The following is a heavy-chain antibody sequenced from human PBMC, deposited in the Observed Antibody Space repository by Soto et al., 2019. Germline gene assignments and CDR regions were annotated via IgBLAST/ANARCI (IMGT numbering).Heavy chain of an antibody. CDR2: IDWDDDK. CDR1: GFSLTTGTMC. J-gene: IGHJ3*02. V-gene: IGHV2-70*01. CDR3: AGAPSRLDAFDI. Sequence: PTLVNPTQTLTLTCTFSGFSLTTGTMCVSWIRQPPGKALEWLALIDWDDDKYYSTSLKTRVTISKDTSKNQVVLTMTNMDPIDTATYYCAGAPSRLDAFDIWGQGTMVTVSS.